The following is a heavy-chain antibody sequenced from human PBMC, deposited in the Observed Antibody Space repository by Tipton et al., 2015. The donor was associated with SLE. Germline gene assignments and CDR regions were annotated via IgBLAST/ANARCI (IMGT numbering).Heavy chain of an antibody. V-gene: IGHV3-7*03. J-gene: IGHJ4*02. D-gene: IGHD3/OR15-3a*01. CDR3: AGGLGNFDY. CDR1: GFTFSSYW. Sequence: GSLRLSCAASGFTFSSYWMSWVRQAPGKGLEWVANINRDGGDKHYVDSVRGRFTITKDNANNLLYLHMNSLRADDTAVYYCAGGLGNFDYWGQGTLVTVSS. CDR2: INRDGGDK.